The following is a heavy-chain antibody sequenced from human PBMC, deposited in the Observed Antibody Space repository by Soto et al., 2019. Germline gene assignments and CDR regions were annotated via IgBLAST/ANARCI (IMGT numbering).Heavy chain of an antibody. CDR2: IYHSGST. CDR3: AKAGGLGAVAADY. Sequence: SETLSLTCAVSGGSISSGGYSWSWIRQPQGKSLEWIGYIYHSGSTYYNPSLKSRVTISVDRSKNQFSLKLSSVTAADSAVYYCAKAGGLGAVAADYWGQGTLVTVSS. V-gene: IGHV4-30-2*01. D-gene: IGHD6-19*01. CDR1: GGSISSGGYS. J-gene: IGHJ4*02.